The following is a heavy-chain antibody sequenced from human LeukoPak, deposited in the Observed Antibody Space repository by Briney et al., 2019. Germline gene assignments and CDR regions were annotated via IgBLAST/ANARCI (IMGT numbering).Heavy chain of an antibody. Sequence: GGSLRLSCAVSGFIVTSNYMSWVRLAPGKGLEWVSTIYSGGTTFYTDSVRGRFTISRDNSKNTLYLQMSSLRAEDAAIYYCARVVYYYASVSYNYYMDVWGKGTTVTISS. CDR1: GFIVTSNY. V-gene: IGHV3-53*01. CDR3: ARVVYYYASVSYNYYMDV. J-gene: IGHJ6*03. CDR2: IYSGGTT. D-gene: IGHD3-10*01.